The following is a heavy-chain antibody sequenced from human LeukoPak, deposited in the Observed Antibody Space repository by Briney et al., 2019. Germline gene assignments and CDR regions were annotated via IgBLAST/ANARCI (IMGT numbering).Heavy chain of an antibody. V-gene: IGHV3-21*01. CDR2: ITTATSSYI. Sequence: GGSLRLSCAASGFTFSSHDMNWVRQAPGKGLEGGSSITTATSSYIYYADSVKGRFTISRDDAKNSLYLQMDSLRAEDTAVYYCARDYGGPHYFDYWGQGTLVTVSS. CDR3: ARDYGGPHYFDY. J-gene: IGHJ4*02. D-gene: IGHD2-15*01. CDR1: GFTFSSHD.